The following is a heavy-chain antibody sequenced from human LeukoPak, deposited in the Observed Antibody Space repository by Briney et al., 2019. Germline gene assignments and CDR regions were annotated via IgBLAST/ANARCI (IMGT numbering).Heavy chain of an antibody. CDR3: ASAGAVAGPHNDY. CDR1: GGSVSSGSYY. D-gene: IGHD6-19*01. CDR2: IYYSGST. V-gene: IGHV4-61*01. J-gene: IGHJ4*02. Sequence: PSETLSLTCTVSGGSVSSGSYYWSWIRQPPGKGLEWIGYIYYSGSTKYNSSLKSRVTISVDTSKNQFSLRLSSVTAADTAVYYCASAGAVAGPHNDYWGQGTLVTVSS.